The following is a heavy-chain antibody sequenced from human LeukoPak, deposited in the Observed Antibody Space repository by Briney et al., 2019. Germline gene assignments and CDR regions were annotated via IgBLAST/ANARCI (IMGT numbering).Heavy chain of an antibody. V-gene: IGHV4-38-2*02. Sequence: SETLSLTCTVSGYSISSGYFWGWIRQPPGKGLEWIGSIYHSGTTYYNPSLKSRVTISVETSKNEFSLKLRSVTAADTAVYYCARVTGYRIEDYFDYWGQGTLVTVSS. CDR3: ARVTGYRIEDYFDY. CDR2: IYHSGTT. D-gene: IGHD6-13*01. J-gene: IGHJ4*02. CDR1: GYSISSGYF.